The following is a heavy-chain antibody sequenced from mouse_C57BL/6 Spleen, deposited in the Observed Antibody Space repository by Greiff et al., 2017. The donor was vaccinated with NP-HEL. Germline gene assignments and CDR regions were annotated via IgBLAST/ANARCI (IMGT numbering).Heavy chain of an antibody. V-gene: IGHV3-6*01. D-gene: IGHD2-4*01. CDR1: GYSITSGYY. J-gene: IGHJ3*01. CDR3: ARDLYYDYDDGFAY. CDR2: ISYDGSN. Sequence: DVKLQESGPGLVKPSQSLSLTCSVTGYSITSGYYWNWIRQFPGNKLEWMGYISYDGSNNYNPSLKNRISITRDTSKNQYFLKLNSVTTEDTATYYCARDLYYDYDDGFAYWGQGTLVTVSA.